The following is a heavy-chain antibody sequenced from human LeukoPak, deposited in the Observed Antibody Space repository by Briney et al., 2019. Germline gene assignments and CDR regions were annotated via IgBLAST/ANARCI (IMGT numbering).Heavy chain of an antibody. D-gene: IGHD5-24*01. CDR2: IIPILDMS. J-gene: IGHJ6*02. Sequence: ASVKVSCKASGCSFNSYGITWVRQAPGQGLEWMGRIIPILDMSNYAQKFQGRVTITADKSTRTAYMEVSSLRSEDTAMYYCARDGGWLQTQNHYYYHGMDVWGQGTTVTVSS. CDR3: ARDGGWLQTQNHYYYHGMDV. V-gene: IGHV1-69*04. CDR1: GCSFNSYG.